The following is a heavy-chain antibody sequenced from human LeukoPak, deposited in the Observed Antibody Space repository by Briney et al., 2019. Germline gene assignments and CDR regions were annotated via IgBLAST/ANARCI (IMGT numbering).Heavy chain of an antibody. J-gene: IGHJ4*02. CDR2: ISGSGEST. Sequence: GGSLRLSCAASGFTFSSYAMTWVRQVPGKGLEWVSEISGSGESTYYGDSVKGRFTISRDNSKNTLYLQMNSLRAGDTAIYYCAREHWDFDYWGQGTLVTVSS. D-gene: IGHD7-27*01. V-gene: IGHV3-23*01. CDR3: AREHWDFDY. CDR1: GFTFSSYA.